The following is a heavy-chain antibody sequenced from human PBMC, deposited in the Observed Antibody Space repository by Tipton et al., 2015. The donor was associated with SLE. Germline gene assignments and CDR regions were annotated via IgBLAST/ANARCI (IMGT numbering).Heavy chain of an antibody. J-gene: IGHJ4*02. CDR3: ARDRLGIGIDY. V-gene: IGHV4-34*01. Sequence: LRLSCAVYGGSFSGYYWSWIRQPPGKGLEWIGEINHSGSTNYNPSLKSRVTISVDTSKNQFSLKVSSVTAADTAVYYCARDRLGIGIDYWGQGTLVTVSS. D-gene: IGHD7-27*01. CDR2: INHSGST. CDR1: GGSFSGYY.